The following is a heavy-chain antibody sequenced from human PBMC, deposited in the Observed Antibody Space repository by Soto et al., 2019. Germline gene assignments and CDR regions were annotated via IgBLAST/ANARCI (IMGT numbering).Heavy chain of an antibody. D-gene: IGHD2-15*01. Sequence: SETLSLTCTVSGGSISSGGYYWSWIRQPPGKGLEWIGEINHSGSTNYNPSLKSRVTISVDTSKNQFSLKLSSVTAADTAVYYCASPPHCSGGGCYPAGPHTWSDPWGQEPLVPVSS. CDR3: ASPPHCSGGGCYPAGPHTWSDP. CDR1: GGSISSGGYY. V-gene: IGHV4-39*07. J-gene: IGHJ5*02. CDR2: INHSGST.